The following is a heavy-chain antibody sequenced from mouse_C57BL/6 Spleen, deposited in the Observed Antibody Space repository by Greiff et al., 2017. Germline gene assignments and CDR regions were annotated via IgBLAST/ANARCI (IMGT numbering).Heavy chain of an antibody. CDR2: IYPGDGDT. V-gene: IGHV1-80*01. D-gene: IGHD2-4*01. CDR3: ARWGNPYDYDVGFAY. Sequence: VQLQQSGASVKISCKASGYAFSSYWMNWVKQRPGKGLEWIGQIYPGDGDTNYNGKFKGKATLTADKSSSTAYMQLSRLTSEDSAVYFCARWGNPYDYDVGFAYWGQGTLVTVSA. CDR1: GYAFSSYW. J-gene: IGHJ3*01.